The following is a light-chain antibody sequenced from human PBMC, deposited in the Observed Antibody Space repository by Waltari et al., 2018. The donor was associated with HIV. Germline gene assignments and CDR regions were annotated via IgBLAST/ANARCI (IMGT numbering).Light chain of an antibody. CDR2: WAS. CDR1: QRVLYSSNNKNY. J-gene: IGKJ1*01. CDR3: QQYYSTPQT. V-gene: IGKV4-1*01. Sequence: DIVMTQSPDYLAVSLGERATDNCTSSQRVLYSSNNKNYLAWYQQKPGQPPKLLIYWASTRESGVPDRFSGSGSGTDFTLTISSLQAEDVAVYYCQQYYSTPQTFGQGTKVEIK.